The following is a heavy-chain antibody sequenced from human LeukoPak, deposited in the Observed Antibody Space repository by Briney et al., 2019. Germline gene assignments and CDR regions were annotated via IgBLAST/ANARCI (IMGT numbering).Heavy chain of an antibody. CDR3: ARGGTYGDFPYYFDN. Sequence: ASVKVSCKTFGYSFTSYGINWVRQAPGQGLEWVGWISTYSGNTNHAQKFQDRVTMTTDTSTTTAFMELRSLRSDGTAVYFCARGGTYGDFPYYFDNWGQGTLVTVSS. CDR1: GYSFTSYG. J-gene: IGHJ4*02. V-gene: IGHV1-18*01. CDR2: ISTYSGNT. D-gene: IGHD4-17*01.